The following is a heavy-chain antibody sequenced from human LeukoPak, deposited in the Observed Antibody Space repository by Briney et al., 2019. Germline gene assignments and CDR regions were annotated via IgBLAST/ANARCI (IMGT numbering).Heavy chain of an antibody. V-gene: IGHV3-23*01. CDR3: ARDVAGDFDY. CDR1: GFSFSSSA. D-gene: IGHD6-19*01. CDR2: ISDSGGST. Sequence: PGGSLRLSCAASGFSFSSSAMSWVRQAPGKGLEWVSVISDSGGSTYYADSVKGRFTISRDNSKNTLYLQMNSLRAEDTAVYYCARDVAGDFDYWGQGTLVTVSS. J-gene: IGHJ4*02.